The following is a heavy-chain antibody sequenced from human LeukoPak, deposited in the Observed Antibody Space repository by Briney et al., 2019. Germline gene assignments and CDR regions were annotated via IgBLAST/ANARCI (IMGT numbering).Heavy chain of an antibody. D-gene: IGHD2-2*01. J-gene: IGHJ4*02. CDR3: AREYCSSTSCYPADY. CDR2: IYHSGST. Sequence: SETLSLTCTVSGGSISSGGYYWSWIRQPPGKGLEWIGYIYHSGSTYYSPSLKSRVTISVDRSKNQFSLKLSSVTAADTAVYYCAREYCSSTSCYPADYWGQGTLVTVSS. CDR1: GGSISSGGYY. V-gene: IGHV4-30-2*01.